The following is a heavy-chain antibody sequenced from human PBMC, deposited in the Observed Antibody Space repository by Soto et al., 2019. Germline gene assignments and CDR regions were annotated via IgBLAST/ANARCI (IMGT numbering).Heavy chain of an antibody. V-gene: IGHV3-23*01. CDR1: GFTFSSYA. Sequence: EVQLLESGGGLVQPGGSLRLSCAASGFTFSSYAMNWVRQAPGKGLEWVSVISGSGGSTYYADAVKGRFTISRDNPKNTLYLKMNSLRAEDTVVYYCATRMVGWYFDLWGRGTLVTVSS. CDR2: ISGSGGST. CDR3: ATRMVGWYFDL. J-gene: IGHJ2*01. D-gene: IGHD1-26*01.